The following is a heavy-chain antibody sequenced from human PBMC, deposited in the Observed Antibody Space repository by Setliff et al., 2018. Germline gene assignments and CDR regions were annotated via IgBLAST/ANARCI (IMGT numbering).Heavy chain of an antibody. J-gene: IGHJ5*02. CDR1: GGSFSGYY. Sequence: ASETLSLTCAVYGGSFSGYYWSWIRQPPGKGLEWIGEINHSGSTKYNPSLKSRVTISVDTSKNQFSVKLSSVTAADTAVYYCARGLVTIFGVVIMSPPWFDPWGQGTLVTVSS. CDR2: INHSGST. V-gene: IGHV4-34*01. D-gene: IGHD3-3*01. CDR3: ARGLVTIFGVVIMSPPWFDP.